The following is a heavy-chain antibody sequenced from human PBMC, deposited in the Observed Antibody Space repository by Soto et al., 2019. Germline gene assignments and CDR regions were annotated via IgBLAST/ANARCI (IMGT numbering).Heavy chain of an antibody. CDR2: VNSDGTGT. CDR3: ARESEDLTSNFDY. J-gene: IGHJ4*01. CDR1: GFTFTMYW. V-gene: IGHV3-74*01. Sequence: GGSLRLSCEASGFTFTMYWMHWVRQASGKGLVWVSRVNSDGTGTTYADSVKGRFTASRDNAKNSQYLEMNSLRAEDTAVYYCARESEDLTSNFDYWGHGTLVTVSS.